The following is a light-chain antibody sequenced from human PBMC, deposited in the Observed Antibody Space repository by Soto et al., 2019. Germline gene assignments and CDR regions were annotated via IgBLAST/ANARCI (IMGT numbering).Light chain of an antibody. J-gene: IGLJ2*01. CDR2: DVS. Sequence: QSALTQPASVSGSPGQSITISCTGTSSDVGGYNYVSWYQQHPGKDPKLMIYDVSNRPSGVSNRFSGSKSGNTASLTISGLQAEDEADYYCSSYTISRDVVFGGGTKLTVL. V-gene: IGLV2-14*01. CDR1: SSDVGGYNY. CDR3: SSYTISRDVV.